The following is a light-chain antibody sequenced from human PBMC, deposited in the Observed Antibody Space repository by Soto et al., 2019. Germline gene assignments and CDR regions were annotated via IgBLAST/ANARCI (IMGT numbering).Light chain of an antibody. V-gene: IGLV2-8*01. Sequence: QSALTQPPSASGSPRQSVAISCTGTSSDVGGYNYVSWYQQHPGKAPKLMIYEVNKRPSGVPDRFSGSKSGNTAYLTVSGLQAEDEADYYCSSYAGSSNVFGTGTKVTVL. CDR2: EVN. CDR3: SSYAGSSNV. CDR1: SSDVGGYNY. J-gene: IGLJ1*01.